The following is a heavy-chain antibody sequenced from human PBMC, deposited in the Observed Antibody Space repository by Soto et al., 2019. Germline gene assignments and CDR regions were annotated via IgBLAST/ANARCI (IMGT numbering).Heavy chain of an antibody. CDR2: IYHSGST. CDR3: ARYGSGTSFDY. J-gene: IGHJ4*02. V-gene: IGHV4-30-2*01. CDR1: GGSISSGGYS. Sequence: PSETLSLTCAVSGGSISSGGYSWSWIRQPPGKGLEWIGYIYHSGSTYYNPSLKSRVTISVDRSKNQFSLKLSSVTAADTAVYYCARYGSGTSFDYWGQGTLVTVSS. D-gene: IGHD3-10*01.